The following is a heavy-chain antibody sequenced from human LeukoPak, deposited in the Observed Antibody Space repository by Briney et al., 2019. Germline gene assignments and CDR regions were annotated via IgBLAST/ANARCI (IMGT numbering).Heavy chain of an antibody. CDR3: AKTTPYSSSWYRGSNYYYYMDV. V-gene: IGHV3-23*01. CDR1: GFTFSSYA. Sequence: GPLRLSCAASGFTFSSYAMSWVRQAPGKGLEWVSAISGSGGSTYYADSVKGRFTISRDNSKNTLYLQMNSLRAEDTAVYYCAKTTPYSSSWYRGSNYYYYMDVWGKGTTVTVSS. D-gene: IGHD6-13*01. J-gene: IGHJ6*03. CDR2: ISGSGGST.